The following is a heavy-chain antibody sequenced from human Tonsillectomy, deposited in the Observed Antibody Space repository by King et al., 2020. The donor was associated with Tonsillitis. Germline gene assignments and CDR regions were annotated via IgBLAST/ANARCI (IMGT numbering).Heavy chain of an antibody. CDR1: GFTFSSYD. CDR3: ARDRRYYDFWSGPSGWYFDL. V-gene: IGHV3-13*01. D-gene: IGHD3-3*01. CDR2: IGTAGDT. J-gene: IGHJ2*01. Sequence: VQLVESGGGLVQPGGSLRLSCAASGFTFSSYDMHWVRHATGKGLEWVSAIGTAGDTYYPGSVKGRFTISRENAKNSLYLQMNSLRAEDTAVYYCARDRRYYDFWSGPSGWYFDLWGRGTLVTVSS.